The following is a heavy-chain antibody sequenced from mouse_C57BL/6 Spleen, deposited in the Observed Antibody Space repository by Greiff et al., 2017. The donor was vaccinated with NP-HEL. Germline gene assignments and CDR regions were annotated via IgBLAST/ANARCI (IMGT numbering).Heavy chain of an antibody. Sequence: EVQLQQSGPELVKPGASVKISCKASGYSFTGYYMNWVKQSPEKSLEWIGEINPSTGGTTYTQKFKAKATLTVAKSSSTAYMQLKSLTSEDSAVYYCARGTVYYFDYWGQGTTLTVSS. J-gene: IGHJ2*01. CDR3: ARGTVYYFDY. CDR1: GYSFTGYY. CDR2: INPSTGGT. D-gene: IGHD4-1*01. V-gene: IGHV1-42*01.